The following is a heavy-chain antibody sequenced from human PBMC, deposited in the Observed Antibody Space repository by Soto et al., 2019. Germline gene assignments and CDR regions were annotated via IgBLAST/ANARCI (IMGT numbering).Heavy chain of an antibody. CDR2: ISSSSSTI. V-gene: IGHV3-48*02. Sequence: EVQLVESGGGLVQPGGSLRLSCAASGFTFSSYSMNWVRQAPGKGLEWVSYISSSSSTIYYADSVKGRFTISRDNAKNSMYLQMNGLSDEDTAVYYCASTPPPPLRNNWCDPGGQGTLVTVSS. CDR1: GFTFSSYS. CDR3: ASTPPPPLRNNWCDP. J-gene: IGHJ5*02.